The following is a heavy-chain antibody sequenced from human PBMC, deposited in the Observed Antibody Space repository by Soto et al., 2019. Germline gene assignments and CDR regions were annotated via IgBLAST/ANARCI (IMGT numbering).Heavy chain of an antibody. CDR3: ARGGNRVDWKADSFDI. CDR2: IYPGDSGV. V-gene: IGHV5-51*01. J-gene: IGHJ3*02. Sequence: LGESLKIYCAASGFSFTTYWIGWVRQLPGKGLDWMGIIYPGDSGVRYSPSFQGQVTISADRSITTAYLQWSSLKASDTAIYYCARGGNRVDWKADSFDIWGQGTMVTVSS. CDR1: GFSFTTYW. D-gene: IGHD1-1*01.